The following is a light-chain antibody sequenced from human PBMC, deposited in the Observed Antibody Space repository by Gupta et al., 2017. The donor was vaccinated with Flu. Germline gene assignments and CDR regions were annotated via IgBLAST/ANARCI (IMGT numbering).Light chain of an antibody. J-gene: IGKJ3*01. V-gene: IGKV1-17*02. CDR1: QAIRND. CDR2: AAS. CDR3: LQYNSYPFT. Sequence: SVAASLGDRVTITCRASQAIRNDLAWYQQKPGKAPKRLIYAASTLQGGVPSRFSGSGSGTEFTLTISNLQPEDTATFYCLQYNSYPFTFGPGTKVDIK.